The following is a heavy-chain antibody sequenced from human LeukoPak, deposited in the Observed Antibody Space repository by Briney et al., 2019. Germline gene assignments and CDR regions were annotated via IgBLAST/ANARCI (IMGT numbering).Heavy chain of an antibody. Sequence: GGSLRLSCAASEFTFSSYAMSWVRQAPGKGLEWVSAISGSGGSTYYADSVKGRFTISRDNSKNTLYLQMNSLRAEDTAVYYCAKLYGGIYSSGWYYFDYWGQGTLVTVSS. CDR3: AKLYGGIYSSGWYYFDY. CDR1: EFTFSSYA. CDR2: ISGSGGST. J-gene: IGHJ4*02. V-gene: IGHV3-23*01. D-gene: IGHD6-19*01.